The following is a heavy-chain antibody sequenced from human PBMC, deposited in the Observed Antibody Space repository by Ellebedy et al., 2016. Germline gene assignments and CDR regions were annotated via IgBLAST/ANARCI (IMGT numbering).Heavy chain of an antibody. CDR1: GFTVSSYW. J-gene: IGHJ4*02. D-gene: IGHD6-19*01. CDR3: VRSSSGWYGMDY. CDR2: INSDESSI. Sequence: GGSLRLSCAASGFTVSSYWMHWVRQVPGKGLVWVSRINSDESSIDYADSVKGRFTISRENAKNTLYLQMNSLRAEDTAVYHCVRSSSGWYGMDYWGQGNLVTVSS. V-gene: IGHV3-74*01.